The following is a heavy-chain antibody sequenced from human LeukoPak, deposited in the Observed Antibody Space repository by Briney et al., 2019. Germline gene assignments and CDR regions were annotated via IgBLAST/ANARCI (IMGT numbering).Heavy chain of an antibody. CDR2: ISSSSSYI. CDR1: GFIFSSYS. J-gene: IGHJ4*02. CDR3: ARDRPSGWELLYFDY. Sequence: PGGSLRLSCAASGFIFSSYSMNWVRQAPGKGLEWVSSISSSSSYIYYADSVKGRFTISRDNAKNSLYLQMNSLRAEDTAVYYCARDRPSGWELLYFDYWGQGTLVTVSS. D-gene: IGHD1-26*01. V-gene: IGHV3-21*01.